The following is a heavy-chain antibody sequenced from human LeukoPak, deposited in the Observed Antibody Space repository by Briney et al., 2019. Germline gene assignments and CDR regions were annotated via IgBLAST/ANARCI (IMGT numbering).Heavy chain of an antibody. CDR2: IYYSGST. CDR1: GGSISSYY. J-gene: IGHJ6*03. V-gene: IGHV4-59*01. CDR3: ARDLPYYSNSLYYHMDV. D-gene: IGHD4-11*01. Sequence: SETLSLTCTVSGGSISSYYWSWIRQPLGKGLEWIDYIYYSGSTNYNPSLKSRVTISVDTSKNQFSLKLSSVTAADTAVYYCARDLPYYSNSLYYHMDVWGKGTTVTVSS.